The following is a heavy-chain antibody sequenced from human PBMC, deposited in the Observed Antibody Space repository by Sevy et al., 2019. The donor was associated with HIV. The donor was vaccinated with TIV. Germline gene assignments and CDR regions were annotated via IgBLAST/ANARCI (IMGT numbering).Heavy chain of an antibody. J-gene: IGHJ6*02. D-gene: IGHD6-6*01. CDR3: AREIAARPGYYSGLDV. V-gene: IGHV1-2*06. CDR1: EYTFIGYY. Sequence: ASVKVSCKASEYTFIGYYIHWVRQAPGQGLEWMGRVNPDTGDTNYAQNFHGRVTMTRDTSISKAYMELNRRRSDDTAVYYCAREIAARPGYYSGLDVWGQGTTVTVSS. CDR2: VNPDTGDT.